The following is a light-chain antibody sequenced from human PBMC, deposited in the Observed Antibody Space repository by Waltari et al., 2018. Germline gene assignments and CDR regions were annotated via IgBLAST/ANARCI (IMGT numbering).Light chain of an antibody. V-gene: IGKV1-39*01. CDR2: TAS. CDR3: QQSFRFPFT. Sequence: DIQMTQSPSSLSASVGDTVIITCRASQRITPYLTWYQQKPGKAPTLRIFTASTLQSGVPSRFSGSGSETDFTLTISGLQPEDFATYYCQQSFRFPFTFGPGTKVDMK. J-gene: IGKJ3*01. CDR1: QRITPY.